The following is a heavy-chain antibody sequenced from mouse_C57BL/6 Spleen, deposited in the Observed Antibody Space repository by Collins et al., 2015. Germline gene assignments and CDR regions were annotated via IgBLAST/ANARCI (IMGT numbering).Heavy chain of an antibody. CDR2: IDPSDSYT. CDR1: GYTFTSYW. V-gene: IGHV1-69*01. D-gene: IGHD2-5*01. CDR3: ARYSNYGYWYFDV. Sequence: QVQLQQPGAELVMPGASVKLSCKASGYTFTSYWMHWVKQRPGQGLEWIGEIDPSDSYTNYNQKFKGKSTLTVDKSSSTAYMQLSSLTSEDSAVYYCARYSNYGYWYFDVWGTGTTVTVSS. J-gene: IGHJ1*03.